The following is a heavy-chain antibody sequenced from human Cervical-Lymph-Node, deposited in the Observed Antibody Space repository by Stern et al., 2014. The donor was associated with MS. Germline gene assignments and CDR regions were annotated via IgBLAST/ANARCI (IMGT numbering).Heavy chain of an antibody. J-gene: IGHJ5*02. CDR1: GDSITNYY. CDR2: IYNSGST. Sequence: VQLVESGPGVVKPSETLSLTCTVSGDSITNYYWSWIRQPPGKGPEWIGYIYNSGSTIYNPSLKRRVTISADTSNNQFSLKLTSVTAADTAVYYCARGSAGSYTWGQGTLVTVSS. CDR3: ARGSAGSYT. V-gene: IGHV4-59*01. D-gene: IGHD1-26*01.